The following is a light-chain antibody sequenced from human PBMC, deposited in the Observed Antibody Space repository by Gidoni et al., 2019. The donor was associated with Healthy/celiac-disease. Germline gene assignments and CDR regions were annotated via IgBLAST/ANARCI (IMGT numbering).Light chain of an antibody. Sequence: IQLTQSPSSLSASVGDRVTITCRASQGISSYLAWSQQKPGKAPKLLIYAASTLQSGVPSRFSGSGSGTDFTLTISSLQPEDFATYYCQQLNSYPGLTFGGGTKVEIK. J-gene: IGKJ4*01. CDR1: QGISSY. CDR3: QQLNSYPGLT. V-gene: IGKV1-9*01. CDR2: AAS.